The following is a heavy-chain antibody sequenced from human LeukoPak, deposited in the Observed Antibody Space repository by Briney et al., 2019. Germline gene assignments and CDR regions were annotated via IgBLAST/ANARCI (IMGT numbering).Heavy chain of an antibody. Sequence: PSETLSLTCTVSGGSINSYYWSWIRQPAGKGLEWIGRIYTSGSSNYNPSLKSQVTMSVDTSKNQFSLRLTSVTAADTAVYYCARAAYGDYRYYYFYLDVWGKGTTVTVSS. CDR3: ARAAYGDYRYYYFYLDV. CDR1: GGSINSYY. CDR2: IYTSGSS. J-gene: IGHJ6*03. V-gene: IGHV4-4*07. D-gene: IGHD4-17*01.